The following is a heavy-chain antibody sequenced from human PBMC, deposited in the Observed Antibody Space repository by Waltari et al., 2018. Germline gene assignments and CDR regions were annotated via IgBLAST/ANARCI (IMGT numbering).Heavy chain of an antibody. V-gene: IGHV4-4*02. Sequence: QVQLQESGPGLVKPSGTLSLTCAVSGGSISSSNWWSWVRQPPGKGLEWIGEIYHRGSTNYTPTLKSRVTISVDKSRNQFSRNLGSVPAADTAVYYCVGSGSYAWYFDYWGQGTLVTVSS. CDR2: IYHRGST. CDR1: GGSISSSNW. D-gene: IGHD1-26*01. CDR3: VGSGSYAWYFDY. J-gene: IGHJ4*02.